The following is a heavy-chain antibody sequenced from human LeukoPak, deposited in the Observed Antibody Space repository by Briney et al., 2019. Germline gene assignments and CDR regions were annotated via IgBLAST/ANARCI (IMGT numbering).Heavy chain of an antibody. V-gene: IGHV4-59*12. D-gene: IGHD5-12*01. CDR1: GGSISSYY. CDR2: IYHSGST. Sequence: PSETLSLTCTVSGGSISSYYWSWIRQPPGKGLEWIGYIYHSGSTNYNPSLKSRVTISVDTSKNQFSLKLSSVTAADTAVYYCASGSHSTLFDYWGQGTLVTVSS. J-gene: IGHJ4*02. CDR3: ASGSHSTLFDY.